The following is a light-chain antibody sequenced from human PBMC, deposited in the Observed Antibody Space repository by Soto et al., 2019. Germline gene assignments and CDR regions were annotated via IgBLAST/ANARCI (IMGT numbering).Light chain of an antibody. J-gene: IGLJ1*01. CDR2: DVS. CDR3: SSYTSSSTHNYV. Sequence: ALTQPASVSGSPGQSITISCTGTSSDVGGYNYVSWYQQHPGKAPKLMIYDVSNRPSGVSNRFSGSKSGNTASLTISGLQAEDEADYYCSSYTSSSTHNYVFGTGTKLTVL. CDR1: SSDVGGYNY. V-gene: IGLV2-14*01.